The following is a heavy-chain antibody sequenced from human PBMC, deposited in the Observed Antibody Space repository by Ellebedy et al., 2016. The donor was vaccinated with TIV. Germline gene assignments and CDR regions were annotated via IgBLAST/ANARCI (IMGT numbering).Heavy chain of an antibody. CDR3: AREPLIVVVPAAIRYGMDV. Sequence: GESLKISCAASGFTFSDYYMSWIRQAPGKGLEWVSYISSSGSTIYFADSVKGRFTISRDNAKNSLYLQMNSLRAEDTAVYYCAREPLIVVVPAAIRYGMDVWGQGTTVTVSS. D-gene: IGHD2-2*02. V-gene: IGHV3-11*04. CDR2: ISSSGSTI. J-gene: IGHJ6*02. CDR1: GFTFSDYY.